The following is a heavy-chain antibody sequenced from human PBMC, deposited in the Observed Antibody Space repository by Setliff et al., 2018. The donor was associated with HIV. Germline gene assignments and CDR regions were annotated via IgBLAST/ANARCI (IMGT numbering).Heavy chain of an antibody. Sequence: PGGSLRLSCAASGFTFNSYGLHWVRQAPGKGLEWVAVISYDGDQEYYADSVKGRFTISGNKSKNTLYLEMNSLSAEDTAVYYCARGMLVVVISTPDYWGQGTLVTVSS. CDR2: ISYDGDQE. V-gene: IGHV3-30*03. J-gene: IGHJ4*02. D-gene: IGHD3-22*01. CDR3: ARGMLVVVISTPDY. CDR1: GFTFNSYG.